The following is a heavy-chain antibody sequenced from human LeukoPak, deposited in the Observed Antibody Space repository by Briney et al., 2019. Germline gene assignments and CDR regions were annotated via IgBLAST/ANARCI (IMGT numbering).Heavy chain of an antibody. D-gene: IGHD3-22*01. CDR1: GFTFSSYG. J-gene: IGHJ4*02. CDR2: ISGSGGST. Sequence: SGGSLRLSCAASGFTFSSYGMSWVRQAPGKGLEWVSGISGSGGSTHYADSVKGRFTISRDNSKNTLYLQMNSLRAEDTAVYYCARVRGPYYYDSSGYGPFGYWGQGTLVTVSS. V-gene: IGHV3-23*01. CDR3: ARVRGPYYYDSSGYGPFGY.